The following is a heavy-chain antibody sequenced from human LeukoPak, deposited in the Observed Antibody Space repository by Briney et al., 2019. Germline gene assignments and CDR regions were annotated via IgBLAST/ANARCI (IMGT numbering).Heavy chain of an antibody. CDR1: GFTFTRFW. V-gene: IGHV3-74*01. CDR3: TRGGEEPFDY. CDR2: INVEGTTT. J-gene: IGHJ4*02. D-gene: IGHD3-10*01. Sequence: GGSLRLSCAGSGFTFTRFWMHWVRKAPGKGLVWVSRINVEGTTTTYADSVEGRFTISRDENTLYLQMNHLRVGDTAVHYCTRGGEEPFDYWGQGTLVTVSS.